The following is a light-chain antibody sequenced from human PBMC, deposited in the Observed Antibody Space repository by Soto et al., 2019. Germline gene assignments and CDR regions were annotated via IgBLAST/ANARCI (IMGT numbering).Light chain of an antibody. CDR2: EVN. V-gene: IGLV2-8*01. CDR1: SSDVGGYDF. CDR3: TSYAGNNYVV. Sequence: QSALTQPPSASGSPGQSVTISCTGTSSDVGGYDFVTWYQQYPGKAPKLIIYEVNKRPSGVPDRFYGSKSGNTASLTVSGLQADDEADYFCTSYAGNNYVVFGGGTKVTVL. J-gene: IGLJ2*01.